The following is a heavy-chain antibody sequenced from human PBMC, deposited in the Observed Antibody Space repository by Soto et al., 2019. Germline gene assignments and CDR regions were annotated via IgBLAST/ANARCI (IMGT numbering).Heavy chain of an antibody. D-gene: IGHD2-21*01. J-gene: IGHJ4*02. V-gene: IGHV3-53*01. Sequence: GGSLRLSCAASGFTVSSNYMSWVRQAPGKGLEWVSVIYSGGSTYYADSVKGRFTISRDNSKNTLYLQMNSLRAEDTAVYYCARPTREGGEQYYFDYWGQGTLVTVSS. CDR3: ARPTREGGEQYYFDY. CDR2: IYSGGST. CDR1: GFTVSSNY.